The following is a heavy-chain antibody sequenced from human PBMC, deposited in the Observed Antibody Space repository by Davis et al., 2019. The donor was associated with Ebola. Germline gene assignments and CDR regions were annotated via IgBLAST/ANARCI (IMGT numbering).Heavy chain of an antibody. CDR1: GFTFSSYA. CDR2: ISGSGGST. V-gene: IGHV3-23*01. CDR3: AKESLARTKLYYYYGMDV. J-gene: IGHJ6*02. Sequence: PGGSLRLSCAASGFTFSSYAMSWVRQAPGKGLEWVSAISGSGGSTYYADSVKGRFTISRDNSKNTLYLQMNSLRAEDTAVYYCAKESLARTKLYYYYGMDVWGQGTTVTVSS.